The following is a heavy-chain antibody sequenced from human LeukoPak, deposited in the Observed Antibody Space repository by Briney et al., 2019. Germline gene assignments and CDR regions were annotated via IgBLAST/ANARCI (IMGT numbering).Heavy chain of an antibody. D-gene: IGHD3-22*01. J-gene: IGHJ3*02. CDR1: GFTFSSYE. CDR3: ARDWHYYDSSGYYLKAAFNI. Sequence: GGSLRLSCAASGFTFSSYELNWVRQAPGKGLEWVSYISSSGSTIYYADSVKGRFTISRDNAKNSLYLQMNSLRAEDTAVYYCARDWHYYDSSGYYLKAAFNIWGQGTMVTVSS. V-gene: IGHV3-48*03. CDR2: ISSSGSTI.